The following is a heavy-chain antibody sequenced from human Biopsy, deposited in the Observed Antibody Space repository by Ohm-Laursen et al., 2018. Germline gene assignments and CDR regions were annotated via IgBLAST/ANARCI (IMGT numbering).Heavy chain of an antibody. D-gene: IGHD3-16*01. CDR3: ATELLPPGVGGPWLDS. CDR1: GVTLSGYA. J-gene: IGHJ5*01. V-gene: IGHV3-21*06. Sequence: SLRLSCAAPGVTLSGYAMNWVRQAPGKRLEWVSSISASSSYIHYADSVKGRFTVSRDNAKNSLYLQMNSLRAADTAIYYCATELLPPGVGGPWLDSWGQGTPVTVSS. CDR2: ISASSSYI.